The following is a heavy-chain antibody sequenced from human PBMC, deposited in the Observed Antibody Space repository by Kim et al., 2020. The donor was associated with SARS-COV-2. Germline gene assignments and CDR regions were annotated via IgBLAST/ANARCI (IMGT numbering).Heavy chain of an antibody. D-gene: IGHD3-9*01. V-gene: IGHV4-4*02. CDR1: GGSISSSNW. CDR3: ARAGVLRYFDWSYYYYGMDV. CDR2: IYHSGST. J-gene: IGHJ6*02. Sequence: SETLSLTCAVSGGSISSSNWWSWVRQPPGKGLEWIGEIYHSGSTNYNPSLKSRVTISVDKSKNQFSLKLSSVTAADTAVYYCARAGVLRYFDWSYYYYGMDVWGQGTTVTVSS.